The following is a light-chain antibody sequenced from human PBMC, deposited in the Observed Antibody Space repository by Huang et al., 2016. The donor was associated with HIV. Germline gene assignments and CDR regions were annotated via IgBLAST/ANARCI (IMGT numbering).Light chain of an antibody. Sequence: EIKMTQSPATLSVSPGGRVTLSCRDSQNVRNNLAWYHQKTGQAPRPLIYDTSTRASGIPARFSGSGSGTEFTLTISGLQSEDFAIYYCQQYDKWPPGLTFGGGTKVEI. CDR2: DTS. CDR1: QNVRNN. CDR3: QQYDKWPPGLT. J-gene: IGKJ4*01. V-gene: IGKV3D-15*01.